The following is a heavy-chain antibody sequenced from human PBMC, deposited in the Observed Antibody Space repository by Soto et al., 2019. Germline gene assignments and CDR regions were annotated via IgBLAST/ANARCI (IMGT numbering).Heavy chain of an antibody. V-gene: IGHV4-4*02. D-gene: IGHD6-6*01. J-gene: IGHJ6*03. Sequence: PSETLSLTCAVSSGSISSSNWWSWVRQPPGEGLEWIGEIYHSGSTNYNPSLKSRVTISVDKSKNQFSLKLSSVTAADTAVYYCARSQMYSSSPPGYYYYYMDVWGKGTTVTVSS. CDR3: ARSQMYSSSPPGYYYYYMDV. CDR2: IYHSGST. CDR1: SGSISSSNW.